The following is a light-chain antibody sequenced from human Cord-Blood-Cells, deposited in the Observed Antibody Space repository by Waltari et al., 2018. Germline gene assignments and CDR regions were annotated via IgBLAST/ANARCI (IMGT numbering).Light chain of an antibody. V-gene: IGKV4-1*01. CDR3: QQYYSTPPVT. Sequence: DIVMTQSPDSLAVSLGETATITCKSSQRVLYSTNNQNYLAWYQQKPGQPPKLLIYWASTRECGVPDRFSGSGSGTDCTLTISSLQAEDVPVNCCQQYYSTPPVTFVGGTKVEIK. J-gene: IGKJ4*01. CDR2: WAS. CDR1: QRVLYSTNNQNY.